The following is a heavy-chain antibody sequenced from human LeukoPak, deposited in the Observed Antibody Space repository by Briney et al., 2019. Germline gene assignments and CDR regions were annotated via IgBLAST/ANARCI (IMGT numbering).Heavy chain of an antibody. D-gene: IGHD5-18*01. CDR1: GGSFSGYY. Sequence: SETLSLTCAVYGGSFSGYYWSWIRQPPGKGLEWIGDINHSGSTNYNPSLMSRVTISVDTSKNQFSLKLSSVTAADTAVYYCARRPRGYSYGYNYWGQGTLVTVSS. CDR3: ARRPRGYSYGYNY. CDR2: INHSGST. J-gene: IGHJ4*02. V-gene: IGHV4-34*01.